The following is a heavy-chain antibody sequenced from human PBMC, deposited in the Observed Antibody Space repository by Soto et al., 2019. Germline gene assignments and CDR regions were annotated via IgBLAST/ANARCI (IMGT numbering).Heavy chain of an antibody. CDR1: GGSISSGGYY. V-gene: IGHV4-31*03. D-gene: IGHD3-10*01. Sequence: PSETLSLTCTVSGGSISSGGYYWSWIRQHPGKGLEWIGYIYYSGSTYYNPSLKSRVTISVDTSKNQFSLKLSSVTAADTAVYYCARDPSGSGSYFDYWGQGTLVTVSS. CDR3: ARDPSGSGSYFDY. J-gene: IGHJ4*02. CDR2: IYYSGST.